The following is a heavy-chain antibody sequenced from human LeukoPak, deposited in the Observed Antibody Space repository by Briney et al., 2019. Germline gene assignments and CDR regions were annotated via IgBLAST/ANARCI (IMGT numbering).Heavy chain of an antibody. CDR1: GGSISSSSYY. V-gene: IGHV4-39*01. D-gene: IGHD3-16*01. CDR3: ARGHYGFDP. Sequence: SETLSLTCTVSGGSISSSSYYWGWIRQPPGKGLEWIGSIYYSGSTYYNPSLKSRVTISVDTSKNQFSLKLSSVTAADTAVYYCARGHYGFDPWGQGTLVTVSS. CDR2: IYYSGST. J-gene: IGHJ5*02.